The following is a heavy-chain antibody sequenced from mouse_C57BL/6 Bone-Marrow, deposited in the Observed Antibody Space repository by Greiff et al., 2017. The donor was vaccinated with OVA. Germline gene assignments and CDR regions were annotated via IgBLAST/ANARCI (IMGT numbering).Heavy chain of an antibody. CDR1: GYTFTSYW. CDR3: ARSIYYDYDVYYFDY. D-gene: IGHD2-4*01. J-gene: IGHJ2*01. Sequence: QVHVKQSGAELVKPGASVKLSCKASGYTFTSYWMPWVKQRPGQGLEWIGEIDPSDSYTNYNQKFKGKATLTVDTSSSTAYMQLSSLTSEDSAVYYCARSIYYDYDVYYFDYWGQGTTLTVSS. CDR2: IDPSDSYT. V-gene: IGHV1-50*01.